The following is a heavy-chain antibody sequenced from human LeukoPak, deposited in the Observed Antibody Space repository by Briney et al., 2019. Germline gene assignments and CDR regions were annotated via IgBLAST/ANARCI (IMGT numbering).Heavy chain of an antibody. J-gene: IGHJ5*02. CDR3: ARAYDSGIRFDP. V-gene: IGHV4-39*07. CDR2: IFYSGST. Sequence: SETLSLTCTVSSGSISTSNYYWGWVRQPPGKALEWIGNIFYSGSTYYSPSLKSRVTISLDTSRNQFSLKLNSVTAADTAVYYCARAYDSGIRFDPWGQGTLVTVSS. CDR1: SGSISTSNYY. D-gene: IGHD3-10*01.